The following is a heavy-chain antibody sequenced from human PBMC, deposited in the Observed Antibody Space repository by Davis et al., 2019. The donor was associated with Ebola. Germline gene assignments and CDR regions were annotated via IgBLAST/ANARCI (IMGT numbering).Heavy chain of an antibody. J-gene: IGHJ4*02. D-gene: IGHD6-19*01. CDR1: GFTFSSYW. Sequence: GESLKISCAASGFTFSSYWMHWVRQAPGKGLVWVSRINSDGSSTSYADSVKGRFTISRDNAKNTLYLQMNSLRAEDTAVYYCARVDPRAVAGIHFDYWGQGTLVTVSS. CDR3: ARVDPRAVAGIHFDY. V-gene: IGHV3-74*01. CDR2: INSDGSST.